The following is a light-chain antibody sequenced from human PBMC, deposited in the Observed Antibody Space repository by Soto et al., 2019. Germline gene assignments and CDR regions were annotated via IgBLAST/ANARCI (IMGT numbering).Light chain of an antibody. CDR2: YAS. V-gene: IGKV3-11*01. CDR1: QSVSSF. CDR3: QQRLNWPLT. J-gene: IGKJ4*01. Sequence: EIVLTQSPATLSLSPGERATLSCRASQSVSSFFVWYQQKRGQAPRLLIYYASKRATGIPARFSGSGSGTDFTLTISSLEPEDFAVYYCQQRLNWPLTFGGGTTVEIK.